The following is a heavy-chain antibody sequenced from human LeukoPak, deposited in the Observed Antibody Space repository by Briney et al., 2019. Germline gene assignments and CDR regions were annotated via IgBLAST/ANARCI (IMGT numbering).Heavy chain of an antibody. V-gene: IGHV3-43*02. CDR3: AKDPASYGSTYYYYGMDV. CDR1: GFTFSSYG. CDR2: ISGDGGST. J-gene: IGHJ6*02. D-gene: IGHD5-18*01. Sequence: GRSLRLSCAASGFTFSSYGMHWVRQAPGKGLEWVSLISGDGGSTYYADSVKGRFTISRDNSKNSLYLQMNSLRTEDTALYYCAKDPASYGSTYYYYGMDVWGQGTTVTVSS.